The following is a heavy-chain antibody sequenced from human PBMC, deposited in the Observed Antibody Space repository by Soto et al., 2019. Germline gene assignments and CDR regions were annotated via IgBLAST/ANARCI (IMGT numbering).Heavy chain of an antibody. D-gene: IGHD6-13*01. CDR1: GFTFSSYS. CDR2: ISSSSSYI. V-gene: IGHV3-21*01. J-gene: IGHJ6*02. Sequence: EVQLVESGGGLVKPGGSLRLSCAASGFTFSSYSMNWVRQAPGKGLEWVSSISSSSSYIYYADSVKGRFTISRDNAKNSLYLQMNSLRAEDTAVYYCARGRGAAGTDSVQNYGMDVWGQGTTVTVSS. CDR3: ARGRGAAGTDSVQNYGMDV.